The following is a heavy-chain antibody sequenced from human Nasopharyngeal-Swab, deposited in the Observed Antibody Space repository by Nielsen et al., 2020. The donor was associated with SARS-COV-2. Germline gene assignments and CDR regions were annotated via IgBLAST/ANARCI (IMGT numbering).Heavy chain of an antibody. CDR3: ARSKISPSSYYDSSGYYGSYGMDV. J-gene: IGHJ6*02. CDR1: GFIFTSYN. CDR2: ISFSSSYI. Sequence: GGLLRLSCAASGFIFTSYNMNWVRQAPAKGLEWVSSISFSSSYIYYADSVKGRFTLSRDNAKKSLYLQMNSLRAEDSAVYYCARSKISPSSYYDSSGYYGSYGMDVWGQGTTVTVSS. V-gene: IGHV3-21*01. D-gene: IGHD3-22*01.